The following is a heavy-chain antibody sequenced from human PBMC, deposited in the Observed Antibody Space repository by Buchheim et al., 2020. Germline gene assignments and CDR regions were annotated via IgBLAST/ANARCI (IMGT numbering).Heavy chain of an antibody. Sequence: QVQLVESGGGVVRPGRSLRLSCAASGFTFSSYGMHWVRQAPGKGLEWVAVISYDGSNKYYADSVKGRFTISRDNSKNTLYLQMNSLRAEDTAVYYCAKDLVSQDARLGELSDWGQGTL. J-gene: IGHJ4*02. CDR3: AKDLVSQDARLGELSD. V-gene: IGHV3-30*18. CDR2: ISYDGSNK. CDR1: GFTFSSYG. D-gene: IGHD3-16*02.